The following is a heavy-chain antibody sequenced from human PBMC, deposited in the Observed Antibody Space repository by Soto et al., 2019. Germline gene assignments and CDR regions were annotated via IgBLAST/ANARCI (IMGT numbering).Heavy chain of an antibody. CDR3: AKSSSGLRDYFDS. CDR1: GFTLSSFA. D-gene: IGHD3-10*01. V-gene: IGHV3-30-3*02. J-gene: IGHJ4*02. Sequence: GSLSLSCAASGFTLSSFAMHWVRQAPGKGLEWVATTSYDGLNTFYGESVRGRFSISRDTSKNTLLLQLDSLKTEVTAVYFCAKSSSGLRDYFDSWGRGTLVTVSS. CDR2: TSYDGLNT.